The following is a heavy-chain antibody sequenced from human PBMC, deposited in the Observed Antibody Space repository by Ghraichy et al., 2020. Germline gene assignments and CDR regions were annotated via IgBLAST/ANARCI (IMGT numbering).Heavy chain of an antibody. V-gene: IGHV1-8*01. CDR3: ARVRYSSSWYFGDYYYGMDV. CDR1: GYTFTSYD. Sequence: ASVKVSCKASGYTFTSYDINWVRQATGQGLEWMGWMNPNSGNTGYAQKFQGRVTMTRNTSISTAYMELSSLRSEDTAVYYCARVRYSSSWYFGDYYYGMDVWGQGTTVTVSS. CDR2: MNPNSGNT. D-gene: IGHD6-13*01. J-gene: IGHJ6*02.